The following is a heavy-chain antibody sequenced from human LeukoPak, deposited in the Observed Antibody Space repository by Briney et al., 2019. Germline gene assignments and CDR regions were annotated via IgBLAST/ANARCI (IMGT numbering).Heavy chain of an antibody. CDR2: IYYSGST. D-gene: IGHD3-10*01. Sequence: ASETLSLTCTVSGGSISSSSYYWGWIRQPPGKGLEWIGRIYYSGSTCYNPSLKSRVTISVDTSTNQFSLKLSSVTAADTAVYYCAGTYYYGSGRLNWFDPWGQGTLVTVSS. V-gene: IGHV4-39*01. CDR1: GGSISSSSYY. J-gene: IGHJ5*02. CDR3: AGTYYYGSGRLNWFDP.